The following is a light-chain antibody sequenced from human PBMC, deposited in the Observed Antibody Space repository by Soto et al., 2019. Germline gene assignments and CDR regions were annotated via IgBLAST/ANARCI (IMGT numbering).Light chain of an antibody. CDR1: ISNIGSNY. J-gene: IGLJ2*01. Sequence: QSVLTQPAAASGTPGQSVTISSSGRISNIGSNYVHWYQQLPGTAPKLLIYKNDQRPSGVPDRISGSKSGTSASLAISGLRSEDEADYYCSTWDDGLSGVLFGGGTKVTVL. V-gene: IGLV1-47*01. CDR3: STWDDGLSGVL. CDR2: KND.